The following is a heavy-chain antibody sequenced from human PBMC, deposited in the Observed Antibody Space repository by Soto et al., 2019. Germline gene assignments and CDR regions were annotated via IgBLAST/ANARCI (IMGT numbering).Heavy chain of an antibody. D-gene: IGHD2-2*01. V-gene: IGHV4-30-4*01. J-gene: IGHJ6*02. Sequence: SLTRRVAGGSICRGYYYWRWKHQPPGKGLEWVGYIYYSGSTYYNPSLKSRVTISVDTSKNQFSLKLSSVTAADTAVYYCARAGRGVVVPAAAYYYYYGMDVWGQGTTVTVSS. CDR1: GGSICRGYYY. CDR3: ARAGRGVVVPAAAYYYYYGMDV. CDR2: IYYSGST.